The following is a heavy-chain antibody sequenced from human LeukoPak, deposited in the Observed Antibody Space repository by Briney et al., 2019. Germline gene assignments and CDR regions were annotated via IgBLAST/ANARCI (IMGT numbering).Heavy chain of an antibody. CDR1: GYSFTSYW. V-gene: IGHV5-10-1*01. CDR3: ARIPLDSSGYYYAADGFDI. D-gene: IGHD3-22*01. CDR2: IDPSDSYT. J-gene: IGHJ3*02. Sequence: GESLRISCKGSGYSFTSYWITWVRQMPGKGLEWMGKIDPSDSYTNYSPSLQGHVTISADKSISTAYLQWSSLKASDTAMYYCARIPLDSSGYYYAADGFDIWGQGTMVTVSS.